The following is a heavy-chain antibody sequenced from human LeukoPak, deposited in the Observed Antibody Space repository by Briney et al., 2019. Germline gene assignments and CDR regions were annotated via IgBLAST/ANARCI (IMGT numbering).Heavy chain of an antibody. CDR3: ARDLGGYCSGGSCLNWFDP. CDR1: GYTFTGYY. V-gene: IGHV1-2*02. D-gene: IGHD2-15*01. Sequence: ASVMVSCKASGYTFTGYYMHWVRQAPGQGLEWMGWINPNSGGTNYAQKFQGRVTMTRDTSISTAYMELSRLRSDDTAVYYCARDLGGYCSGGSCLNWFDPWGQETLVTVSS. CDR2: INPNSGGT. J-gene: IGHJ5*02.